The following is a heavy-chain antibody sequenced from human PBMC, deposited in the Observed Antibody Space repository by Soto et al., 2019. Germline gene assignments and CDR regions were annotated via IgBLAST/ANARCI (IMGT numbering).Heavy chain of an antibody. D-gene: IGHD6-6*01. CDR2: IYWDDDK. CDR1: GFSLSTSGVD. J-gene: IGHJ4*02. Sequence: QITLKESGPTLVKPTQTLTLTCTFSGFSLSTSGVDVGWIRQPPGKALEWLALIYWDDDKRYKPSLKSRLTITKGTSRTPAVLTMTTMDPLDTSTYYCAHTRPYSNSPEYFFDYWGQGTLVTVSS. V-gene: IGHV2-5*02. CDR3: AHTRPYSNSPEYFFDY.